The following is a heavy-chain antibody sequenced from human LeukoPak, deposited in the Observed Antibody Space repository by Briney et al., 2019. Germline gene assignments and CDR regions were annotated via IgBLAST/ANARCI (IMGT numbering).Heavy chain of an antibody. V-gene: IGHV5-51*01. CDR3: ARHVNSPGQLGALINWFDP. J-gene: IGHJ5*02. CDR1: GYSLTSYW. D-gene: IGHD6-13*01. CDR2: IYPGDSDT. Sequence: GESLKISCKGSGYSLTSYWIGWVRQMPGKGLEWMGIIYPGDSDTRYSPSFQGQVTISADKSISTAYLQWSSLKASDTAMYYCARHVNSPGQLGALINWFDPWGQGTLVTVSS.